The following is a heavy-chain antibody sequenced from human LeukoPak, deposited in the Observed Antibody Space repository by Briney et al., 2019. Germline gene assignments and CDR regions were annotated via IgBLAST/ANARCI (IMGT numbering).Heavy chain of an antibody. Sequence: GGSLRLSCAASGFTFSTYGMHWVRQAPGKGLEWVAFIRFDGSNKYYADSVKDRFTISRDSFKNTLYLQMNSLRPEDTAVYYCAKEGDYYGSGSYRDGFDIWGQGTRATVSS. D-gene: IGHD3-10*01. CDR1: GFTFSTYG. J-gene: IGHJ3*02. CDR3: AKEGDYYGSGSYRDGFDI. V-gene: IGHV3-30*02. CDR2: IRFDGSNK.